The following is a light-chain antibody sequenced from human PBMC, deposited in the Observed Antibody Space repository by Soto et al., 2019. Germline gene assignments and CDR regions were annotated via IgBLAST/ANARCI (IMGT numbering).Light chain of an antibody. V-gene: IGKV1-6*01. CDR2: ASS. CDR3: LQDYTYPRT. Sequence: AIQMTQSPSSLSASVGDXVNITCRASQGIRNDLAWYQQRPGAAPKLLIFASSNLQTGVPSRFRGSGSGTDFTLTISSLLPDDFATYYCLQDYTYPRTFGQGTKVEI. J-gene: IGKJ1*01. CDR1: QGIRND.